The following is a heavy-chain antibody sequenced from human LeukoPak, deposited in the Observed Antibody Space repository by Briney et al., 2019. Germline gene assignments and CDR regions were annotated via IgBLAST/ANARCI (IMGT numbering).Heavy chain of an antibody. J-gene: IGHJ4*02. CDR3: AKDTAGYCGTNSCLYFDY. CDR2: IRGTGGST. V-gene: IGHV3-23*01. D-gene: IGHD2-2*01. CDR1: GFTFNAYA. Sequence: PGGSLRLSCAASGFTFNAYAMYWARQAPGKRMVWLSTIRGTGGSTYYADSVKGRFTIPRDNPKNTLDLQMNSLRAEETAVYYCAKDTAGYCGTNSCLYFDYWGQGTLVTVSS.